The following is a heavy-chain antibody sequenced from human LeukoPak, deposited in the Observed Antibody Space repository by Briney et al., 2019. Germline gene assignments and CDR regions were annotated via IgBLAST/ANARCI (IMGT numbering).Heavy chain of an antibody. CDR1: GGSISSYY. D-gene: IGHD3-16*01. CDR3: ARDASARKGVWGSAIGRAFDI. CDR2: IYYSGST. J-gene: IGHJ3*02. V-gene: IGHV4-59*01. Sequence: PPETLSLTCTVSGGSISSYYWSWIRQPPGKGLEWIGYIYYSGSTNYNPSLKSRVTISVDTSKNQFSLKLSSVTAADTAVYYCARDASARKGVWGSAIGRAFDIWGQGTMVTVSS.